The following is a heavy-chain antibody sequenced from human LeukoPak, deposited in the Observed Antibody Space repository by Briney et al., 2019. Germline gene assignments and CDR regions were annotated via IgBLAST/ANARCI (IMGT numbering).Heavy chain of an antibody. V-gene: IGHV4-34*01. J-gene: IGHJ4*02. D-gene: IGHD7-27*01. CDR3: ARSLGHHDY. Sequence: PSETLSLTCAVYGGSFSGYYWSWIRQPPGKGLEWIGEINHSGSTNYNPSLKSRVTISVDTSKNQFSLKLNSVTAADTAVYYCARSLGHHDYWGQGTLVAVSS. CDR1: GGSFSGYY. CDR2: INHSGST.